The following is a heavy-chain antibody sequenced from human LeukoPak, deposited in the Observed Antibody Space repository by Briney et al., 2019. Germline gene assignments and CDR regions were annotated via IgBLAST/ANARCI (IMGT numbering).Heavy chain of an antibody. V-gene: IGHV3-48*01. J-gene: IGHJ4*02. Sequence: TGGSLRLSCAASGFTFSSYSMNWVRQTPGQGLEWVSYSSSSSSVIYYEDSVKGRFTISTDDATNSLFLQTSSFRAEAETIYYFAPYRQVRLPFESWGQGTLVTVHS. D-gene: IGHD3-16*01. CDR1: GFTFSSYS. CDR3: APYRQVRLPFES. CDR2: SSSSSSVI.